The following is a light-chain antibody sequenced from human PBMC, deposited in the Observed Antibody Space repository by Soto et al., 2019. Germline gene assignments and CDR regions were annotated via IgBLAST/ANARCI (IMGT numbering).Light chain of an antibody. CDR2: EVS. CDR1: SSDVGGYNY. J-gene: IGLJ3*02. V-gene: IGLV2-8*01. Sequence: QSALTQPPSASGSPGQSVTISCTGTSSDVGGYNYVSWYQQHPGKAPKLMIYEVSKRPSGVPDRFSGSKSGNTASLTVSGLQAEDEADYYCSSYADSNNFWVFGGGTKLTVL. CDR3: SSYADSNNFWV.